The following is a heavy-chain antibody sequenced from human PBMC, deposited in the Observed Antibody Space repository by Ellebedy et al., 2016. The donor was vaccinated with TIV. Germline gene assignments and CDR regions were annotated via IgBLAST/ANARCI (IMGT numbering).Heavy chain of an antibody. CDR1: GFTFSGYW. V-gene: IGHV3-74*01. Sequence: GESLKISCAASGFTFSGYWKHWVRQAPGKGLVWVSRINSDGSSTSYADSVKGRFTISRDNAKNTLYLQMNSRRAEDTAVYYCARDLLNGDGYNFYYYGMDVWGQGTTVTVSS. D-gene: IGHD5-24*01. CDR2: INSDGSST. CDR3: ARDLLNGDGYNFYYYGMDV. J-gene: IGHJ6*02.